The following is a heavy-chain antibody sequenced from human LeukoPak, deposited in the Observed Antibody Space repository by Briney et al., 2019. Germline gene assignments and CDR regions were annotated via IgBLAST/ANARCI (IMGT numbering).Heavy chain of an antibody. CDR3: ARDQYDTWSRRGNFDS. V-gene: IGHV3-7*03. J-gene: IGHJ4*02. CDR2: IKLDGSEK. D-gene: IGHD3-3*01. CDR1: GFTFGKYW. Sequence: GGSLRLSCVASGFTFGKYWMSWVRQAPGKGLEWVANIKLDGSEKNYVDSVRGRFTISRDNTKNSLYLQMNSLRAEDTAVFYCARDQYDTWSRRGNFDSWGQGTLVIVSS.